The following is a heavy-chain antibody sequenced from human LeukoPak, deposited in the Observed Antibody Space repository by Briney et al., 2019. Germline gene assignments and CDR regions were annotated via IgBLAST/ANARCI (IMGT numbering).Heavy chain of an antibody. CDR1: GGSFSGYY. CDR2: INHSGST. V-gene: IGHV4-34*01. Sequence: SETLSLTCAVYGGSFSGYYWSWIRQPPGKGLEWIGEINHSGSTNYNPSLKSRVTISVDTSKNQFSLKLSSVTAADTAVYYCARGRFLEEDWGQGTLVTVSS. D-gene: IGHD3-3*01. CDR3: ARGRFLEED. J-gene: IGHJ4*02.